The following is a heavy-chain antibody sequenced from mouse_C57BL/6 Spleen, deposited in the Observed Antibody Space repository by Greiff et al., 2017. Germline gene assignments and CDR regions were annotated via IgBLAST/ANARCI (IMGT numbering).Heavy chain of an antibody. D-gene: IGHD3-1*01. V-gene: IGHV1-80*01. J-gene: IGHJ1*03. Sequence: VHLVESGAELVKPGASVKISCKASGYAFSSYWMNWVKQRPGKGLEWIGQIYPGDGDTNYNGKFKGKATLTAAKSSTTAYMQLSSLTCEDSAVYFCARRGYGGWYFDVWGTGTTVTVSS. CDR3: ARRGYGGWYFDV. CDR1: GYAFSSYW. CDR2: IYPGDGDT.